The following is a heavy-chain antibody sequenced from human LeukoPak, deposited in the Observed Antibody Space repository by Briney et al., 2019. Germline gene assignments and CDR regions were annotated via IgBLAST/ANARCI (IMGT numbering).Heavy chain of an antibody. CDR3: ARGLSTDYYYYYMDV. J-gene: IGHJ6*03. CDR2: IIPIFGTA. Sequence: SVKVSCKASGGTFSSYAISWVRQAPGQGLEWMGGIIPIFGTANYAQKFQGRVTMTEDTSTDTAYMELSSLRSEDTAVYYYARGLSTDYYYYYMDVWGKGTTVTVSS. D-gene: IGHD1-1*01. V-gene: IGHV1-69*06. CDR1: GGTFSSYA.